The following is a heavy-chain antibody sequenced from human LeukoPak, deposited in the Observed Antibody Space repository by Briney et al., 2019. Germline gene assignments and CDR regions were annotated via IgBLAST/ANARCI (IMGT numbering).Heavy chain of an antibody. CDR1: GGSFSGYY. V-gene: IGHV4-34*01. J-gene: IGHJ4*02. Sequence: SETLSLTCAVYGGSFSGYYWSWIRQPPGKRLEWIGEINHSGSTNYNPSLKSRVTISVDTSKNQFSLKLSSVTAADTAVYYCARGRSFRTLPFDYWGQGTLVTVSS. CDR3: ARGRSFRTLPFDY. CDR2: INHSGST. D-gene: IGHD1-14*01.